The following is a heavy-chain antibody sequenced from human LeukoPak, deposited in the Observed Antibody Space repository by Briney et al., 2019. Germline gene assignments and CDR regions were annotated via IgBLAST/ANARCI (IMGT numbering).Heavy chain of an antibody. Sequence: GASVKVSCKTSGYTSTSYDINWVRQATGQGLEWMGYMSPNSGNAGYAQNIQGRVTMTRNTSINTAYMELSSLRSEDTAVYYCARGMTQCMDVWGKGTTVTVSS. J-gene: IGHJ6*03. D-gene: IGHD3-16*01. CDR2: MSPNSGNA. V-gene: IGHV1-8*01. CDR1: GYTSTSYD. CDR3: ARGMTQCMDV.